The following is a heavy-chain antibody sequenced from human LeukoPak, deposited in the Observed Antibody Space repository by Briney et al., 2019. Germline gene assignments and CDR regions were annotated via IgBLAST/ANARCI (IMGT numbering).Heavy chain of an antibody. CDR1: GFIFKISA. D-gene: IGHD5-18*01. Sequence: GGSLRLSCVASGFIFKISAMGWVRQAPGKGLEWVSVISGTGDETDYADSVRGNFTISRDNSMNTLFLQMDSLRADDTAVYYCAKDEQYIYGYSEYWGQGTLVTVSS. CDR2: ISGTGDET. J-gene: IGHJ4*02. CDR3: AKDEQYIYGYSEY. V-gene: IGHV3-23*01.